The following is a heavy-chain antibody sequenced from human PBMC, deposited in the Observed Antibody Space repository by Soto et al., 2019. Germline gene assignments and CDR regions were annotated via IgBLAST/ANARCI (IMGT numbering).Heavy chain of an antibody. Sequence: QVQLVQSGAEVKKPGASVKVSCKASGYTFTSYAMHWVRQAPGQRREWMGWINAGNGNTKYSQKFQGRVTITRDTSASTAYMELSSLRSEDTAVYYCARAEYGDYGNFDYWGQGTLVTVSS. CDR1: GYTFTSYA. V-gene: IGHV1-3*01. CDR3: ARAEYGDYGNFDY. D-gene: IGHD4-17*01. J-gene: IGHJ4*02. CDR2: INAGNGNT.